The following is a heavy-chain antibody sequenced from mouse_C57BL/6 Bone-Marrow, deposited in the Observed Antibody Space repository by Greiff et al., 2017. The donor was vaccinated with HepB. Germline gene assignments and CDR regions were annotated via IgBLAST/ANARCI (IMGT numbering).Heavy chain of an antibody. D-gene: IGHD2-3*01. J-gene: IGHJ4*01. CDR2: IYPGDGDT. V-gene: IGHV1-82*01. CDR1: GYAFSSSW. CDR3: ARRTEYDGYSYAMDY. Sequence: QVQLQQSGPELVKPGASVKISCKASGYAFSSSWMNWVKQRPGKGLEWIGRIYPGDGDTNYNGKFKGKATLTADKSSSTAYLQLSSLTSEDSAVYFCARRTEYDGYSYAMDYWGQGTSVTVSS.